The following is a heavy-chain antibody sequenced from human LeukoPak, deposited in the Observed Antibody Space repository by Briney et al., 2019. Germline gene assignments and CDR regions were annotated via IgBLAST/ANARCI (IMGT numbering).Heavy chain of an antibody. Sequence: GGSLRLSCAASGLTFSSYAMSWVRHAPGKGLEWVSAISGSGGSTYYADSVKGRFTISRDNSKNTLYLQMNSLRAEDTAVYYCAKQGFRGFFDYWGQGTLVTVSS. J-gene: IGHJ4*02. V-gene: IGHV3-23*01. CDR1: GLTFSSYA. CDR3: AKQGFRGFFDY. CDR2: ISGSGGST. D-gene: IGHD3-10*01.